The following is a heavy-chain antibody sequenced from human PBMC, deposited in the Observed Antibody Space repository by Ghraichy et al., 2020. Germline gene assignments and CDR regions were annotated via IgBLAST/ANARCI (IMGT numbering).Heavy chain of an antibody. D-gene: IGHD3-16*01. Sequence: GGSLRLSCAASGFTFSNHSMNWVRQAPGKGLEWVSYISTSSSTMYYADSVKGRFTISRDNAKNSLYLQMNSLRDEDTAVYYCAIAGGAMGHFVYWGQGTLVTVSS. CDR3: AIAGGAMGHFVY. V-gene: IGHV3-48*02. CDR1: GFTFSNHS. J-gene: IGHJ4*02. CDR2: ISTSSSTM.